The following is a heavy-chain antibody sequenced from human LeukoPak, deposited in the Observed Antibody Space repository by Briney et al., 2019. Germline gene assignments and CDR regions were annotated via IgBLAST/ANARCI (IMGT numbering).Heavy chain of an antibody. J-gene: IGHJ4*02. V-gene: IGHV3-53*01. CDR1: GFTVSSNY. Sequence: GGSLRLSCAASGFTVSSNYMSWVRQAPGKGLEWVSVIYSGGSTYYADSVKGRFTISRDNSKNTLYLQMNSLRAEDTAVYYCASGGYCSGGSCFPLLDYWGQGTLVNGST. CDR2: IYSGGST. CDR3: ASGGYCSGGSCFPLLDY. D-gene: IGHD2-15*01.